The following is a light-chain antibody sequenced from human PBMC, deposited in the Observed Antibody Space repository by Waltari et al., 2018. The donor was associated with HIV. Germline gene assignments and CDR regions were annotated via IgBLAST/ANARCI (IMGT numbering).Light chain of an antibody. J-gene: IGKJ4*01. V-gene: IGKV1-39*01. Sequence: DIQMTQSPSSRSSAVGDRVTITCRASQSISTYLNWYQQKPGKAPKLLLYGAFSLQSGVPSGFSGSGSGTDFTLTITSLQPEDFATYYCQQSYRIPLAFGGGTKVEL. CDR2: GAF. CDR3: QQSYRIPLA. CDR1: QSISTY.